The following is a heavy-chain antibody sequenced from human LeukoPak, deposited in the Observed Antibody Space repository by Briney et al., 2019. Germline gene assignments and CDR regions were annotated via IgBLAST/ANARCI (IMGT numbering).Heavy chain of an antibody. CDR3: ARGSGSYGF. CDR1: GGSFSGYY. J-gene: IGHJ4*02. D-gene: IGHD1-26*01. CDR2: IYYSGST. V-gene: IGHV4-59*01. Sequence: PSETLSLTCAVYGGSFSGYYWSWIRQPPGKGLEWIGYIYYSGSTNYNPSLKSRVTISVDTSKNQFSLKLNSVTAADTAVYYCARGSGSYGFWGQGTLVTVSS.